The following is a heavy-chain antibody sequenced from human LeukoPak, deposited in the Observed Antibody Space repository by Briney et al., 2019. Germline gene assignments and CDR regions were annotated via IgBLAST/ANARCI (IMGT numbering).Heavy chain of an antibody. CDR3: AREHDSSGYQDY. Sequence: PGGSLRLSCAASGFTFSSYSMNWVRQAPGKGLEWVSSISSSSSYIYYADSVKGRFTISRDNAKNSLYLQMNSLRAEDTAVYYRAREHDSSGYQDYWGQGTLVTVSS. CDR2: ISSSSSYI. D-gene: IGHD3-22*01. J-gene: IGHJ4*02. CDR1: GFTFSSYS. V-gene: IGHV3-21*01.